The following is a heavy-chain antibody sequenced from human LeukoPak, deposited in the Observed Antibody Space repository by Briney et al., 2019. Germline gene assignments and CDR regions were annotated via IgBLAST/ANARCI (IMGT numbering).Heavy chain of an antibody. CDR2: GDYSGGT. CDR1: GDSFTSVTDY. D-gene: IGHD6-19*01. J-gene: IGHJ4*02. Sequence: SETLSLTCTVSGDSFTSVTDYWAWIRQPPGKGLEWIASGDYSGGTYYNPSLESRVAISADMSKNQISLKLTSVTGADTAVYYCAGERGEEYSSGWYKTSYFYNWGQGIRVTVSS. V-gene: IGHV4-39*07. CDR3: AGERGEEYSSGWYKTSYFYN.